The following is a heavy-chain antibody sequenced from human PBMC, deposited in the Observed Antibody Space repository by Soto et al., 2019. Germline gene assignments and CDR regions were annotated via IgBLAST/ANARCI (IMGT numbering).Heavy chain of an antibody. CDR2: IYPGDSDT. J-gene: IGHJ6*02. Sequence: GESLKISCKGPGYNFTNYWIGWVRQMPGKGLEWMGIIYPGDSDTRYSPSFQGQVTISADKSISTAYLQWSSLKASDTAMYFCARRNFGAGTTWGSYGLDVWGQGTTVTVSS. D-gene: IGHD1-7*01. V-gene: IGHV5-51*01. CDR1: GYNFTNYW. CDR3: ARRNFGAGTTWGSYGLDV.